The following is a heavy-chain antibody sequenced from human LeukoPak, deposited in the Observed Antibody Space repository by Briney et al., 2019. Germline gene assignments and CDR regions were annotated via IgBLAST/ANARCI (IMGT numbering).Heavy chain of an antibody. CDR2: ISSSGSNT. CDR3: ARDEADYVLSY. V-gene: IGHV3-23*01. D-gene: IGHD3-10*02. Sequence: GGSLRLSCVASGFSFRGFAMSWVHQAPGKGLEWVSGISSSGSNTYYADSVKGRFTIPRDNSKNTLYLQMNSLRAEDTAVYYCARDEADYVLSYWGQGTLVTVSS. CDR1: GFSFRGFA. J-gene: IGHJ4*02.